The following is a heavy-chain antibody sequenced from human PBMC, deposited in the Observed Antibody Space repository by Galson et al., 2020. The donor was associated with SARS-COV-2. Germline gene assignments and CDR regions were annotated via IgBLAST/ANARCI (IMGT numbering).Heavy chain of an antibody. CDR1: GFTFSSYA. V-gene: IGHV3-23*01. CDR3: AKARYYYDSSGYPADY. Sequence: GESLKISCAASGFTFSSYAMSWVRQAPGKGLEWVSAISGSGGSTYYADSVKGRFTISRDNSKNTLYLQMNSLRAEDTAVYYCAKARYYYDSSGYPADYWGQGTLVTFSS. D-gene: IGHD3-22*01. J-gene: IGHJ4*02. CDR2: ISGSGGST.